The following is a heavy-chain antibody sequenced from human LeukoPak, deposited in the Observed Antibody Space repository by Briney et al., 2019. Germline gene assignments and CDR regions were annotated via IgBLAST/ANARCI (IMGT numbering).Heavy chain of an antibody. V-gene: IGHV4-4*07. CDR1: GGSISSYY. CDR3: ARDWDDFWSGYPNWFDP. CDR2: IYTSGST. J-gene: IGHJ5*02. Sequence: SETLSLTCTVSGGSISSYYWSWIRQPAGKGLEWIGRIYTSGSTNYNPSLKSRVTMSVDTSKNQFSLRLSSVTAADTAVYYCARDWDDFWSGYPNWFDPWGQGTLVTVSS. D-gene: IGHD3-3*01.